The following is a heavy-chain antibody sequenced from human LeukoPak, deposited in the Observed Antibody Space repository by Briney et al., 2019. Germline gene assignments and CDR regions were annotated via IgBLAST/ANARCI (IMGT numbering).Heavy chain of an antibody. CDR3: ARAGPGPSGSYHYYYYYMDV. CDR1: GGSISSYY. V-gene: IGHV4-4*07. Sequence: SETLSLTCTVSGGSISSYYWRWIRQPAGKGLEWIGRIYTSGSTNYNPSLKSRVTMSVDTSKNQFSLKLSSVTAADTAVYYCARAGPGPSGSYHYYYYYMDVWGKGTTVTVSS. D-gene: IGHD1-26*01. CDR2: IYTSGST. J-gene: IGHJ6*03.